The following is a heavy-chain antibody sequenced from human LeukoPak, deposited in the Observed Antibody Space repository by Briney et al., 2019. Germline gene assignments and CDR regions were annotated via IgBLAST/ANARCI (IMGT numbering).Heavy chain of an antibody. CDR2: INPNSGGT. V-gene: IGHV1-2*06. Sequence: ASVKVSCKASGYTFTGYYMHWVRQAPGQGLEWMGRINPNSGGTNYAQKFQGRVTMTRDTSISTAYMELSTLRSDDTAVYHCARDLHSSAPGDFDYWGQGSLVTVSS. CDR1: GYTFTGYY. J-gene: IGHJ4*02. CDR3: ARDLHSSAPGDFDY. D-gene: IGHD6-13*01.